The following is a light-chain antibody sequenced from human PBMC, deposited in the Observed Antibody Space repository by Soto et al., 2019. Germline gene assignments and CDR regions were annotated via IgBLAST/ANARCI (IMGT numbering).Light chain of an antibody. CDR1: QSLVYSDGTTY. CDR2: KVS. V-gene: IGKV2-30*01. CDR3: LQGTHWPIT. J-gene: IGKJ2*01. Sequence: DVVMTQSPLSLPVTLGQPASISCSSSQSLVYSDGTTYLSWFQQRPGQSPRRLIYKVSSRDSGVPDRFSGCGSVTDFTLKISRVEAEDVGVYYCLQGTHWPITFGQGTKLEIK.